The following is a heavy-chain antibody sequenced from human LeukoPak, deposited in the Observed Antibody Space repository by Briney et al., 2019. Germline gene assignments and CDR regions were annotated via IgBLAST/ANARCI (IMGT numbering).Heavy chain of an antibody. CDR2: ISAYNGNT. CDR1: GYTFSTYG. CDR3: ARYTSGRLNPGFYHYYMDV. V-gene: IGHV1-18*01. D-gene: IGHD6-19*01. J-gene: IGHJ6*03. Sequence: GASVKVSCKASGYTFSTYGISWVRQAPGQGLEWMGWISAYNGNTNYAQKLQGRVTMTTDTSTSTAYMELRSLRSDDTAVYSCARYTSGRLNPGFYHYYMDVWGKGTTVTVSS.